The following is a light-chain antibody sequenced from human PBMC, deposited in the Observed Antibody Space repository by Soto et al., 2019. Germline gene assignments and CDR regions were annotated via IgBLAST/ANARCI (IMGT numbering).Light chain of an antibody. Sequence: QSVLTQPPSVSGAPGQRVTISCTGSSSNIGAGYDEHWYQQLPGTAPKLLIYGNNNRPSGVPDRFSGSKSGTSASLAITGLQDEDEADYYCQSYDSSLSALFGGGTKLTVL. J-gene: IGLJ2*01. CDR3: QSYDSSLSAL. CDR2: GNN. CDR1: SSNIGAGYD. V-gene: IGLV1-40*01.